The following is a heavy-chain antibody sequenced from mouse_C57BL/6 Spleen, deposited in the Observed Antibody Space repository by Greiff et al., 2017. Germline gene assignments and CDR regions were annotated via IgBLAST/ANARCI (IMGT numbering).Heavy chain of an antibody. V-gene: IGHV5-16*01. Sequence: EVKVVESEGGLVQPGSSMKLSCTASGFTFSDYYMAWVRQVPEQGLEWVANINYDGSSTYYLDSLKSRFIFSRDNAKNILYLQMSRLKSEDTATYYCARNGYYYAMDYWGQGTSGTVSS. J-gene: IGHJ4*01. CDR3: ARNGYYYAMDY. CDR1: GFTFSDYY. CDR2: INYDGSST.